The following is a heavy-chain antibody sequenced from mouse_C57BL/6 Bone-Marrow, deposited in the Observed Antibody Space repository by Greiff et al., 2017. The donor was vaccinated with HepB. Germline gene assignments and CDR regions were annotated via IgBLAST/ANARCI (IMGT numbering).Heavy chain of an antibody. CDR1: GFTFSSYG. D-gene: IGHD1-1*01. V-gene: IGHV5-6*02. CDR2: ISSGGSYT. Sequence: EVKVVESGGDLVKPGGSLKLSCAASGFTFSSYGMSWVRQTPDKRLEWVATISSGGSYTYYPDSVKGRFTISSDNAKNTLYMQMSSLKSEDTAMYYFARHKENYYGSSYAMDYWGQGTSVTVSS. J-gene: IGHJ4*01. CDR3: ARHKENYYGSSYAMDY.